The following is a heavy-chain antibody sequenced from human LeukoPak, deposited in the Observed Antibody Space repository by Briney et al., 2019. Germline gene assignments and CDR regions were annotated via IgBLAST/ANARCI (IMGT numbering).Heavy chain of an antibody. V-gene: IGHV3-74*01. Sequence: GGSLRLSCAASGFTFSSYWMHWVRQAPGKGLVWVSRINSDGSSTSYADPVKGRFTNSRDNAKNTLYLQMNSLRAEDTAVYYCARASRYRSSTSCYPKYWGQGTLVTVSS. J-gene: IGHJ4*02. CDR2: INSDGSST. CDR3: ARASRYRSSTSCYPKY. D-gene: IGHD2-2*01. CDR1: GFTFSSYW.